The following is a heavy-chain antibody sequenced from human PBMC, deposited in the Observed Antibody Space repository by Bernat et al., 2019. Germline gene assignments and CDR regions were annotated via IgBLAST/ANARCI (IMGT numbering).Heavy chain of an antibody. J-gene: IGHJ4*02. Sequence: QVQLVESGGGVVQPGRSLRLSCAASGFTFSSYGMHWVRQAPGKGLGWVAVISYDGSNKYYADSVKGRFTISSDKSKNTLYLQMNSLRAEDTAVYYCAKGVVGTSLKRSPLDYWGQGTLVTVSS. CDR1: GFTFSSYG. D-gene: IGHD6-19*01. V-gene: IGHV3-30*18. CDR2: ISYDGSNK. CDR3: AKGVVGTSLKRSPLDY.